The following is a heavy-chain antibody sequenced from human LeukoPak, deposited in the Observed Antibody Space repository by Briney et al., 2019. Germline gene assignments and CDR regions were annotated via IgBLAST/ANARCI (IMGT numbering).Heavy chain of an antibody. CDR2: ISGRDGGRT. J-gene: IGHJ4*02. Sequence: GGSLRLSCAASGFTFSSFAMTWVRQAPGKGLEWVSGISGRDGGRTYYADSVQARFTISRDNSRNTLYLQMNSLRVEDTAIYYCAKGGSTAWSKFDYWGQGTLVTVSS. V-gene: IGHV3-23*01. D-gene: IGHD2-8*01. CDR3: AKGGSTAWSKFDY. CDR1: GFTFSSFA.